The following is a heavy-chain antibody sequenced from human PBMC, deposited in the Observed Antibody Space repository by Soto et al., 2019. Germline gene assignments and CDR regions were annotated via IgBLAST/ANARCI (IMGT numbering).Heavy chain of an antibody. CDR3: VRDGTMFSLSNWFDP. V-gene: IGHV3-11*01. Sequence: QVQLVESGGGLVKPGGSLRLSCAASGFTFSDYYMSWIRQAPGKGLEWVSYITSSGSPIYYADSVQGRFTISRDNAKKSLYLQMNGLRAEDTAVYYCVRDGTMFSLSNWFDPWGQGTLVTVSS. J-gene: IGHJ5*02. D-gene: IGHD3-10*02. CDR1: GFTFSDYY. CDR2: ITSSGSPI.